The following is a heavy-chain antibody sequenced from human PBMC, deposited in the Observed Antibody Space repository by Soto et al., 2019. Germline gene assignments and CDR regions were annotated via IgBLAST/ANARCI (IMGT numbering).Heavy chain of an antibody. D-gene: IGHD6-19*01. CDR1: GGTFSSYA. Sequence: QVQLVQSGAEVKKPGSSVKVSCKASGGTFSSYAISWVRQAPGQGLEWMGGIIPIFGTANYAQKFQGRVTINADESTSKGYMELRSLRSEDKAVDYCARGGGSGWLRGMDVWGQGTTVTVSS. V-gene: IGHV1-69*01. CDR2: IIPIFGTA. J-gene: IGHJ6*02. CDR3: ARGGGSGWLRGMDV.